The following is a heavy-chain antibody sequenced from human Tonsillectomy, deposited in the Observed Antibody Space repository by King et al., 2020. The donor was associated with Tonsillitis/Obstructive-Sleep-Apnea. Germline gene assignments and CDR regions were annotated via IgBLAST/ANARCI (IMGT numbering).Heavy chain of an antibody. J-gene: IGHJ4*02. CDR3: ARGTFDFWCGYYATDYFDS. D-gene: IGHD3-3*01. CDR2: ISYDGSNK. V-gene: IGHV3-30*04. Sequence: VQLVESGGGVVQPGRSLRLSCAASGFTFSSYAMHWVRQAPGKGLEWVAVISYDGSNKYYADSVKGRFTISRDNSKNTLYLQMNSLRAEDTAVYYCARGTFDFWCGYYATDYFDSWGQGTLVTVSS. CDR1: GFTFSSYA.